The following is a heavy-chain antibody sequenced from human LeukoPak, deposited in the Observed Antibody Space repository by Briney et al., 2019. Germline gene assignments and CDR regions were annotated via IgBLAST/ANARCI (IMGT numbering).Heavy chain of an antibody. CDR2: LGTAGDT. V-gene: IGHV3-13*01. CDR1: GFTFSSYD. D-gene: IGHD6-6*01. J-gene: IGHJ4*02. CDR3: ARGGEQLVSSDPGSFDY. Sequence: PGGSLRLSCAASGFTFSSYDMHRVRQAPGKGLEWVCALGTAGDTYYPGSVKGRFTISRENAKNSLYLQMNSLRAGDTAVYYCARGGEQLVSSDPGSFDYWGQGTLVTVSS.